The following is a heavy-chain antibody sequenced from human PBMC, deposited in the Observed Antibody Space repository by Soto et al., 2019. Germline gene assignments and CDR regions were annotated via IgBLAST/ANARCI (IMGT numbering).Heavy chain of an antibody. CDR1: GYTFTNFG. J-gene: IGHJ4*02. V-gene: IGHV1-18*01. D-gene: IGHD3-16*01. Sequence: QVQLVQSGAEVKKPGASVKVSCKASGYTFTNFGISWVRQAPGQGLEWMGWISAYNGNTNYAQNFQGRVTMTTDTSTSTAYIELRSLRFDDTAGYYCGRGGTPIDYWGQGTLVTVSS. CDR3: GRGGTPIDY. CDR2: ISAYNGNT.